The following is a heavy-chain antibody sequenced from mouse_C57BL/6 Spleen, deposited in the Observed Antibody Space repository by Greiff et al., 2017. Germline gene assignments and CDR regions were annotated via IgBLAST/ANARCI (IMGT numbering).Heavy chain of an antibody. CDR3: ARAYAMDY. CDR2: IYPGDGDT. V-gene: IGHV1-82*01. J-gene: IGHJ4*01. CDR1: GYAFSSSW. Sequence: QVQLKQSGPELVKPGASVKISCKASGYAFSSSWRNWVKQRPGKGLEWIGRIYPGDGDTNYNGKFKGKATLTADKSSSTAYMQLSSLTSEDSAVYFCARAYAMDYWGQGTSVTVSS.